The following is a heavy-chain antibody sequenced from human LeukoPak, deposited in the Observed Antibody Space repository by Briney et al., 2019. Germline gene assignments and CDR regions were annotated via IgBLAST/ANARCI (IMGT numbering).Heavy chain of an antibody. CDR2: ISYDGSNK. Sequence: GGSLRLSCAVSGFTFSSYSMNWVRQAPGKGLEWVAVISYDGSNKYYADSVKGRFTISRDNSKNTLYLQMNSLRAEDTAVYYCARDATYYYGSGSPYFDYWGQGTLVTVSS. CDR3: ARDATYYYGSGSPYFDY. D-gene: IGHD3-10*01. J-gene: IGHJ4*02. V-gene: IGHV3-30*03. CDR1: GFTFSSYS.